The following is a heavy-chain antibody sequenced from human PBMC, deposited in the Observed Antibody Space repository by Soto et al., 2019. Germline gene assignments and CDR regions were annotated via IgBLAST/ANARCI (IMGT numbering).Heavy chain of an antibody. D-gene: IGHD3-10*01. CDR2: TYYRAEGYN. V-gene: IGHV6-1*01. Sequence: PXQALSLPSAISGDSVSSNSAAWTWIRHCPSRGLEWLGRTYYRAEGYNDYAVSVKSRIRINPDTSKNQFSLQLDSVTPDDTALYYCPRFISGGRGVDYWGQGTLVTVSS. CDR3: PRFISGGRGVDY. CDR1: GDSVSSNSAA. J-gene: IGHJ4*02.